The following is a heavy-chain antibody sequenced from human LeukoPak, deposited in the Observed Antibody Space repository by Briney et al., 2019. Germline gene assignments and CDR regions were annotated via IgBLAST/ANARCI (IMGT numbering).Heavy chain of an antibody. V-gene: IGHV1-8*01. CDR2: MNPNSGNT. J-gene: IGHJ3*02. CDR1: GYTFPRYD. Sequence: ASVKVSCKASGYTFPRYDINWPRQATGQGLEWMGWMNPNSGNTGYAQKFQGRVTMTRNTSISTAYMELSSLRSEDTAVYYCTTAVGATPDGFDIWGQGTMVTVSS. D-gene: IGHD1-26*01. CDR3: TTAVGATPDGFDI.